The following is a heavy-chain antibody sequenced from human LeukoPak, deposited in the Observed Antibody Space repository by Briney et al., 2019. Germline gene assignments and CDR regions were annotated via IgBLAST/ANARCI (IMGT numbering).Heavy chain of an antibody. CDR3: AKGSGLLLWFGELFSYFDY. V-gene: IGHV3-30*02. Sequence: GGSLRLSCAASEFSVGSNYMTWVRQAPGKGLEWVAFIRYDGSNKYYADSVKGRFTISRDNSKNTLYLQMNSLRAEDTAVYYCAKGSGLLLWFGELFSYFDYWGQGTLVTVSS. D-gene: IGHD3-10*01. CDR2: IRYDGSNK. CDR1: EFSVGSNY. J-gene: IGHJ4*02.